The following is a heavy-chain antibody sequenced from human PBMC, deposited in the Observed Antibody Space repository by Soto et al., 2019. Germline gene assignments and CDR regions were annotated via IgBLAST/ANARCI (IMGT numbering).Heavy chain of an antibody. J-gene: IGHJ3*01. CDR3: ARPNWHYVAFDV. CDR2: INRGGSI. D-gene: IGHD1-7*01. V-gene: IGHV4-34*01. CDR1: GGSFSDYY. Sequence: QVHLQQWGAGLVRPSETLSLTYAIYGGSFSDYYWSWIRQPPGKGLEWIGEINRGGSINYNPSLRSRVTLSVDTSKDQFSLKLSSVTAADTAIYYCARPNWHYVAFDVWGRGTMVTVSS.